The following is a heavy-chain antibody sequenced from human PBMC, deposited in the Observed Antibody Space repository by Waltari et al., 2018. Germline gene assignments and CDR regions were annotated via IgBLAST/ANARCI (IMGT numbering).Heavy chain of an antibody. D-gene: IGHD6-13*01. CDR1: GFTFSSYA. J-gene: IGHJ4*02. CDR3: AMETTPRRSSPGLGY. CDR2: ISGSGGST. V-gene: IGHV3-23*01. Sequence: EVQLLESGGGLVQPGGSLRLSCAASGFTFSSYAMSWVRQAPGKGLEWVSAISGSGGSTYYADSVKGRFTISRDNSNNTLYLQMNSLRAEDTAVYYCAMETTPRRSSPGLGYWGQGTLVTVSS.